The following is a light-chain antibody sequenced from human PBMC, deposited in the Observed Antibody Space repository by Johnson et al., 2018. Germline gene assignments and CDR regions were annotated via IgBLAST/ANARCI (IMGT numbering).Light chain of an antibody. CDR3: GTWDSSLSAGNV. J-gene: IGLJ1*01. V-gene: IGLV1-51*02. CDR1: SSNIGNNY. CDR2: ENN. Sequence: QSVLTQPPSVSAAPGQKVTISCSGSSSNIGNNYVSWYQQLPGTAPKLLIYENNKRPYGIPDRLSGSKSGTSATRGITGLQTGDEADYYCGTWDSSLSAGNVFGTGTKVTVL.